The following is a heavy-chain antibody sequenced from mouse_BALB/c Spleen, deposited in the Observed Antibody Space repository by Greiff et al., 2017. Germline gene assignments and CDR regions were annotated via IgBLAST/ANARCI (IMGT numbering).Heavy chain of an antibody. CDR2: ISTYYGDA. V-gene: IGHV1S137*01. CDR1: GYTFTDYA. CDR3: SRSREYDVDY. D-gene: IGHD2-14*01. J-gene: IGHJ2*01. Sequence: QVQLKESGAELVRPGVSVKISCKGSGYTFTDYAMHWVKQSHAKSLEWIGVISTYYGDASYNQKFKGKATMTVDKSSSTANMELARLTSEDSAIYYGSRSREYDVDYWGQGTTLTVSA.